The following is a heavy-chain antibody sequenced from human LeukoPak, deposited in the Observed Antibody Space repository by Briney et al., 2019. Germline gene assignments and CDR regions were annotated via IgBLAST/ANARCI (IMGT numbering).Heavy chain of an antibody. CDR1: GGIFGSYA. Sequence: GSSVKVSCKASGGIFGSYAINWVRQAPGQGLEWLGRIIPIFDTPSYAQTFQGRVTISADKSTRTVYMELSSLRSEDTALYYCAKGSRLREAGSYRFWGQGTLVTVSS. J-gene: IGHJ4*02. V-gene: IGHV1-69*06. CDR2: IIPIFDTP. D-gene: IGHD3-16*02. CDR3: AKGSRLREAGSYRF.